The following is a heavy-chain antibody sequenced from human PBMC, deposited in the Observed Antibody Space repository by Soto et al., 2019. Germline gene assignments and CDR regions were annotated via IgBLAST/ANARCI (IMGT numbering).Heavy chain of an antibody. J-gene: IGHJ6*02. CDR3: ARERGGSTTPIRYGMDG. V-gene: IGHV1-3*01. CDR1: GYTFTSYA. Sequence: GASVKVACKASGYTFTSYARYWVRQAPGQRLEWMGWINAGNGNTKYSQKFQGRVTITRDTSASTAYMELSSLRSEDTAVYYCARERGGSTTPIRYGMDGWGQGTTVTVSS. D-gene: IGHD1-26*01. CDR2: INAGNGNT.